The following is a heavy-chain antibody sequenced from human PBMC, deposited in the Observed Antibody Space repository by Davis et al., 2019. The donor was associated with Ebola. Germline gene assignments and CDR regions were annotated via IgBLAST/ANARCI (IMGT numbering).Heavy chain of an antibody. V-gene: IGHV1-24*01. CDR3: AISDYNFWRGYSNYYGMDV. D-gene: IGHD3-3*01. CDR2: FDSEGGET. J-gene: IGHJ6*02. Sequence: ASVKVSCKTSGYTFNTYAISWIRQALGQGLEWLGGFDSEGGETTYSQKFQGRVTMTEDRSTDTAHMELSSLRSEETAVYYCAISDYNFWRGYSNYYGMDVWGQGTTVTVS. CDR1: GYTFNTYA.